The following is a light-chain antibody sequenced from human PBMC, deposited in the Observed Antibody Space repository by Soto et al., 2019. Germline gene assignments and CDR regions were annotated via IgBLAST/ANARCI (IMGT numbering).Light chain of an antibody. CDR3: SSYTSSNTLGV. J-gene: IGLJ2*01. CDR1: SSDVGGYNY. CDR2: DVS. V-gene: IGLV2-14*01. Sequence: QSVLTQPASVSGSPGQSITISCTGTSSDVGGYNYVSWYQQHPGKAPKLIIYDVSIRPSGISTRFSGSKSGNTASLTISGLQAEDEADYYCSSYTSSNTLGVFGGGTKVTVL.